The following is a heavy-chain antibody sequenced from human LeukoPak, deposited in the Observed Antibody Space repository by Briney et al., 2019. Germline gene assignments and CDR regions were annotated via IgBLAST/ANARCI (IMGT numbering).Heavy chain of an antibody. Sequence: SETLSLTCTVSGDSISDYYWSWIRQPLGKGLEWIGEVYYSGSTHYNPFLKSRVTISIDTSRNEFSLRLTSATAADTAVYYCARELDGNGGWFDPWGQGTLATVSS. D-gene: IGHD5-24*01. J-gene: IGHJ5*02. V-gene: IGHV4-59*01. CDR3: ARELDGNGGWFDP. CDR2: VYYSGST. CDR1: GDSISDYY.